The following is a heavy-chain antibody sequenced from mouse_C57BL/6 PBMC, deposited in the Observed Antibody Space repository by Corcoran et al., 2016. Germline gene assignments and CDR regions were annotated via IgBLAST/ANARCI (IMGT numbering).Heavy chain of an antibody. J-gene: IGHJ2*01. CDR1: GYTFTDYN. D-gene: IGHD2-5*01. V-gene: IGHV1-18*01. CDR3: ARARSYSNSHFDY. Sequence: EVQLQQSGPELVKPGASVKIPCKASGYTFTDYNMDWVKQSHGKSLEWIGDINPNNGGTIYNQKFKGKATLTVDKSSSTAYMELRRLTSEDTAVYYWARARSYSNSHFDYFGQGITHTVSS. CDR2: INPNNGGT.